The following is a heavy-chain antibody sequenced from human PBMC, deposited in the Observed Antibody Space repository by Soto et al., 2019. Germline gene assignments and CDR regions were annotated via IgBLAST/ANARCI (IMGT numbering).Heavy chain of an antibody. V-gene: IGHV4-4*01. CDR3: ARGERQQQRDS. J-gene: IGHJ4*02. CDR2: IYHSGST. D-gene: IGHD6-13*01. CDR1: GDSISSSNW. Sequence: PETLSLTCAVSGDSISSSNWWSWVRQPPGKGLEWIGEIYHSGSTNYNPSLKSRVLISVDKSKNQFFLKLTSVTAADTAVYFCARGERQQQRDSWGQGTRVTVSS.